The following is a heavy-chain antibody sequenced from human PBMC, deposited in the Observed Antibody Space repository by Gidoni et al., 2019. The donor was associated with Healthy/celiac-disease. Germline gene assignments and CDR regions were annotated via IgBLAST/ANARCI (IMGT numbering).Heavy chain of an antibody. CDR3: SIFESLPIVVVPAAMSYYMDV. CDR2: ISYDGSNK. V-gene: IGHV3-30*04. J-gene: IGHJ6*03. Sequence: QVQLVESGGGVVQPGRSLRLSCAAPGFTFSSSAMHWVRQAPGKGLEWVAVISYDGSNKYYADSVKGRFTISRDNSKNTLYLQMNSLRAEDTAVYYCSIFESLPIVVVPAAMSYYMDVWGKGTTVTVSS. CDR1: GFTFSSSA. D-gene: IGHD2-2*01.